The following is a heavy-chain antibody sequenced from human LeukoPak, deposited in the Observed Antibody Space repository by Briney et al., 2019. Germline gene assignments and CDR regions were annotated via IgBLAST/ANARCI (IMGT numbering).Heavy chain of an antibody. J-gene: IGHJ4*02. D-gene: IGHD1-1*01. CDR1: GFTFSIYA. CDR2: ISSSSNYI. Sequence: GGSLRLSCAASGFTFSIYAMNWVRQAPGKGLEWVSSISSSSNYIYYAESVQGRLTISRDNAKNSLYLQMNSLRVEDTAVYYCARAERAGTAPDFDHWGQGTLVTGSS. CDR3: ARAERAGTAPDFDH. V-gene: IGHV3-21*01.